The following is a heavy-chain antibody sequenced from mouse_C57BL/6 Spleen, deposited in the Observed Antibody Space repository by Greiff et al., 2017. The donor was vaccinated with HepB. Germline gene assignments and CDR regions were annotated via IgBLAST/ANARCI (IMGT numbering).Heavy chain of an antibody. Sequence: QVQLKESGAELVKPGASVKLSCKASGYTFTEYTIHWVKQRSGQGLEWIGWFYPGSGSIKYNEKFKDKATLTADKSSSTVYMELSRLTSEDSAVYFCARHEIYYSKTSYAMDYWGQGTSVTVSS. J-gene: IGHJ4*01. CDR1: GYTFTEYT. D-gene: IGHD2-5*01. CDR3: ARHEIYYSKTSYAMDY. CDR2: FYPGSGSI. V-gene: IGHV1-62-2*01.